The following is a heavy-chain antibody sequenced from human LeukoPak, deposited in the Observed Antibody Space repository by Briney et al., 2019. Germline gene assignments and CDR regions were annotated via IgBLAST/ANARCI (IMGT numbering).Heavy chain of an antibody. D-gene: IGHD4-17*01. Sequence: PSETLSLTCTVSGGSISSGGYYWSWIRQHPGKGLEWIGYIYYSGSTYYNPSLKSRVTISVDTSKNQFSLKLSSVTAADTAVHYCASVNDYGVFFDYWGQGTLVTVSS. CDR3: ASVNDYGVFFDY. J-gene: IGHJ4*02. CDR1: GGSISSGGYY. CDR2: IYYSGST. V-gene: IGHV4-31*03.